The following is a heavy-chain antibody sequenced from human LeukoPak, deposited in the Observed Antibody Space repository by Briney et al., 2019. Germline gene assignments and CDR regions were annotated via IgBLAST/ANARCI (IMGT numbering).Heavy chain of an antibody. CDR3: ARRSGWSYYFDY. J-gene: IGHJ4*02. D-gene: IGHD6-19*01. Sequence: PGGSLRLSCAASGFTFSSYDMSWVRQTPGKGLEWVSGISGSGDSTFYGDSVKGRFTISRDNSKYTLYVQMNNLRVEDTAVYYCARRSGWSYYFDYWGQGTLVTVSS. V-gene: IGHV3-23*01. CDR1: GFTFSSYD. CDR2: ISGSGDST.